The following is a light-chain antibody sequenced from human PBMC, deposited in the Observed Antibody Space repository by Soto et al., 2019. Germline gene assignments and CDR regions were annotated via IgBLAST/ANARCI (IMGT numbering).Light chain of an antibody. CDR1: SSDVGDYNY. CDR3: SSYITSSTSVV. J-gene: IGLJ2*01. V-gene: IGLV2-14*01. CDR2: DIS. Sequence: QSVLTQPASVSGSPGQSITISCTGTSSDVGDYNYVSWYQQHPGKAPKLMIYDISNRPSGVSNRFSGSKSGNTASLTISGLQAEDEADYYCSSYITSSTSVVFGGGTKLTVL.